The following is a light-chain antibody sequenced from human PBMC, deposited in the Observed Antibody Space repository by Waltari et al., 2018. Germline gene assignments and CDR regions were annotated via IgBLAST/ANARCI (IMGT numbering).Light chain of an antibody. Sequence: EIVLTQSPGTLSLSPGERATLSCRASQSVSRTLAWYQQKPGQAPRLLIYDASSRATGSPDRVSGSGSGTDCSLTISRLEPEDFAVYYCQKDWTLPATFGQGTKVEIK. CDR1: QSVSRT. CDR2: DAS. V-gene: IGKV3-20*01. CDR3: QKDWTLPAT. J-gene: IGKJ1*01.